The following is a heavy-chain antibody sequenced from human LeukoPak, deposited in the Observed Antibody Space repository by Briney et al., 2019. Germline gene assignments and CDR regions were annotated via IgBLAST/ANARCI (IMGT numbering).Heavy chain of an antibody. D-gene: IGHD6-19*01. CDR1: GYTFPNYW. Sequence: GESLKISCKGSGYTFPNYWIAWVRQMAGKGLEWMGIINPSDSDTRYSPSFQGQVTISADKSITTAYLQWTSLKASDTAMYYCVSGIAVQTWGQGTLVTVSS. CDR3: VSGIAVQT. CDR2: INPSDSDT. J-gene: IGHJ4*02. V-gene: IGHV5-51*01.